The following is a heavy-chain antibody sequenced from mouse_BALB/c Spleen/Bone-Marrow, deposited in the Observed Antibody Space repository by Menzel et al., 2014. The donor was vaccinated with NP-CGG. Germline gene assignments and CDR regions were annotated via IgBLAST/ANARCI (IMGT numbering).Heavy chain of an antibody. CDR3: ARQNYRGAMDY. Sequence: EVKLVESGGGLVQPGGSLKLSCATSGFTFSDYYMYWVRRTPEKRLEWVAYISNGGGSTYYPDTVKGRFTISRDNAKNTLYLRMSRLKSEDTAMYYCARQNYRGAMDYWGQGTSVTVSS. CDR1: GFTFSDYY. CDR2: ISNGGGST. D-gene: IGHD2-14*01. V-gene: IGHV5-12*02. J-gene: IGHJ4*01.